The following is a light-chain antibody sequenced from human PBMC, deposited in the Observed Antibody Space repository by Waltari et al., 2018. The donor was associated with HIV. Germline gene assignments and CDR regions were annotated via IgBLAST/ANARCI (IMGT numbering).Light chain of an antibody. CDR1: SSKIGNNF. Sequence: QSVLTQPPSVSAAPGQKVTISCSGSSSKIGNNFVSWYQQLPGTAPKLLIYDHMNRPSGIPTRFSGSNSDTSATRVITGLRTGDESDNYCGTWDSSLSVWVFGGGTNLTVL. V-gene: IGLV1-51*01. CDR3: GTWDSSLSVWV. CDR2: DHM. J-gene: IGLJ3*02.